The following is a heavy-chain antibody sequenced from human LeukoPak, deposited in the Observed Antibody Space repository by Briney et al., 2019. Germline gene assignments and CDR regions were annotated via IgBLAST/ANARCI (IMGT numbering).Heavy chain of an antibody. Sequence: SETLSLTCTVPGYSISSGYYWGWIRQPPGMGLDWIGSIFHSGSTYYNPPLKSRVTISVDTSKNQFSLNLSAVTAADTAVYYCARGDLWGYMITFGGVPFDYWGQGTLVTVSS. CDR1: GYSISSGYY. CDR2: IFHSGST. J-gene: IGHJ4*02. CDR3: ARGDLWGYMITFGGVPFDY. D-gene: IGHD3-16*01. V-gene: IGHV4-38-2*02.